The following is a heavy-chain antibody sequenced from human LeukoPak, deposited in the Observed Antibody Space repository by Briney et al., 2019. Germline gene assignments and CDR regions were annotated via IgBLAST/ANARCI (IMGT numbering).Heavy chain of an antibody. D-gene: IGHD2-15*01. Sequence: PGGSLRLSCAASGFTFSSYGMYWVRQAPGKGLEWVAFIRYDGSNKYYADSVKGRFTISRDNSKNTLYLQMNSPRAEDTAVYYCAKDLNRYCSGGSCYFYDYWGQGALVTVSP. J-gene: IGHJ4*02. CDR1: GFTFSSYG. CDR3: AKDLNRYCSGGSCYFYDY. V-gene: IGHV3-30*02. CDR2: IRYDGSNK.